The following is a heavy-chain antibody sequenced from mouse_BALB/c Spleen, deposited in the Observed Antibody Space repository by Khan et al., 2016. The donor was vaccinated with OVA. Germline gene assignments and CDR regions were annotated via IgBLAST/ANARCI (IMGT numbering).Heavy chain of an antibody. J-gene: IGHJ4*01. CDR1: GFTFSSYG. V-gene: IGHV5-6*01. Sequence: EVELVESGGNLVNPGGSLKLSCAASGFTFSSYGMSWVRQTPDKRLEWVATISSGGHYTYFPDSVWGRFTIYSDNDKNILYMQMSSLKSEATVMYYSARSISTSEEDYYAMDYWGQGTSVTVSS. CDR3: ARSISTSEEDYYAMDY. CDR2: ISSGGHYT. D-gene: IGHD1-1*01.